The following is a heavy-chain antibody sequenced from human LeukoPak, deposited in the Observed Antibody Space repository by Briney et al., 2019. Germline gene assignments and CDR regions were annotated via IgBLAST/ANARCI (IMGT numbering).Heavy chain of an antibody. CDR3: AAIGAHSFDY. D-gene: IGHD3-10*01. J-gene: IGHJ4*02. V-gene: IGHV7-4-1*02. CDR2: INTKTGNS. Sequence: ASVKVSCKASGYTFTRYAMNWVRQAPGQGLEWMGWINTKTGNSIYAQGFTGRFVFSLDTSVSTAYLHINTLKPEDTAVYYCAAIGAHSFDYWGQGTLVTVSS. CDR1: GYTFTRYA.